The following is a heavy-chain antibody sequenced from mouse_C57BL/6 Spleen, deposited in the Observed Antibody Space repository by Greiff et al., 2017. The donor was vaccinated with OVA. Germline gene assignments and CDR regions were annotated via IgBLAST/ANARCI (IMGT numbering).Heavy chain of an antibody. CDR1: GYAFSSSW. CDR3: AREGYYGNYAMDY. J-gene: IGHJ4*01. D-gene: IGHD2-1*01. V-gene: IGHV1-82*01. CDR2: IYPGDGDT. Sequence: QVQLQQSGPELVKPGASVKISCKASGYAFSSSWMNWVKQRPGQGLEWIGRIYPGDGDTNYNGKFKGKATLTADKSSSTAYMQLSSLTSEDSAVYFCAREGYYGNYAMDYWGQGTSVTVSS.